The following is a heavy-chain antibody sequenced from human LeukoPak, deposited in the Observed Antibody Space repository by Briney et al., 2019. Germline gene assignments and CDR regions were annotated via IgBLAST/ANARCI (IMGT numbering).Heavy chain of an antibody. CDR3: ARRIRGDAFDI. V-gene: IGHV4-39*01. CDR2: IYYSGST. J-gene: IGHJ3*02. D-gene: IGHD1-20*01. Sequence: SETLSLTCTVFGGSISSSSYYWGWIRQPPGKGLEWIGSIYYSGSTYYNPSLKSRVTISVDTSKNQFSLKLSSVTAADTAVYYCARRIRGDAFDIWGQGTMVTVSS. CDR1: GGSISSSSYY.